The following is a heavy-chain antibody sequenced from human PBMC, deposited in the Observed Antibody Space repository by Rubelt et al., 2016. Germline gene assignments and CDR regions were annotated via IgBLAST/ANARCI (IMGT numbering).Heavy chain of an antibody. Sequence: QVQLVQSGAEVKKPGASVKVSCKASGYTFTSYYMHWVRQAPGQGLEWMGWINPNSGGTNYAQKFLGRVTRTRDTSISTAYMELSRLRSDDTAVYYCARFAIGGHSSGYLFDYWGQGTLVTVSS. J-gene: IGHJ4*02. CDR2: INPNSGGT. V-gene: IGHV1-2*02. CDR3: ARFAIGGHSSGYLFDY. CDR1: GYTFTSYY. D-gene: IGHD3-22*01.